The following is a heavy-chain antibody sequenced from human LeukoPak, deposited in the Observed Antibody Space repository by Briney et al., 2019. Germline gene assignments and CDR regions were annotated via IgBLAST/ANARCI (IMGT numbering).Heavy chain of an antibody. Sequence: SETLSLTCGVAGYSISSDYYWGWIRQPPGKGLEWIGNIYHSGSTYYNPPLESRVTISIDTSKNQFTLKLSSVTAADTAVYYCARLFLMGSTPHYFDYWGQGTLVTVSS. CDR2: IYHSGST. CDR3: ARLFLMGSTPHYFDY. V-gene: IGHV4-38-2*01. J-gene: IGHJ4*02. CDR1: GYSISSDYY. D-gene: IGHD2-8*01.